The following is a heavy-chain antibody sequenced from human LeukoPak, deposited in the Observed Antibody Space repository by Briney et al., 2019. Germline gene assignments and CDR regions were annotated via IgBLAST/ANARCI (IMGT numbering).Heavy chain of an antibody. J-gene: IGHJ4*02. CDR3: ASLRERSYYARGFDY. Sequence: PSETLSLTCTVSGGLISISTYYWGWIRQPPGKGLEWIGSIYYSGSTYYNPSLKSRVTISVDTSKNQFSLKLSSVTAANTAVYYCASLRERSYYARGFDYWGQGTLVTVSS. CDR1: GGLISISTYY. D-gene: IGHD1-26*01. CDR2: IYYSGST. V-gene: IGHV4-39*01.